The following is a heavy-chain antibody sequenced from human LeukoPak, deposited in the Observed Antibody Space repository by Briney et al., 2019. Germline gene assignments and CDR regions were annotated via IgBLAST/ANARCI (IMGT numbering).Heavy chain of an antibody. Sequence: GGSLRLSCAASGLTFSSYGMHWVRQAPGKGLEWVAFIRYDGSNKYYADSVKGRFTISRDNSKNTLYLQMNSLRAEDTAVYYCANLGRYCSSTSCFFDYWGQGTLVTVSS. CDR2: IRYDGSNK. D-gene: IGHD2-2*01. J-gene: IGHJ4*02. CDR1: GLTFSSYG. CDR3: ANLGRYCSSTSCFFDY. V-gene: IGHV3-30*02.